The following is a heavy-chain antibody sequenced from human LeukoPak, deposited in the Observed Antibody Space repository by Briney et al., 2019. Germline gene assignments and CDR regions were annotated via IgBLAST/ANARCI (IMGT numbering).Heavy chain of an antibody. CDR2: IRYDGRNK. CDR3: ARDYYGSGSYLYYYYYMGV. V-gene: IGHV3-30*02. Sequence: GGSLRLSCAASGFTLSNYGMHWVRQAPGKGLEWVAFIRYDGRNKYYADSVKGRFTISRDNSKNTLYLQMNSLRAEDTAVYYCARDYYGSGSYLYYYYYMGVWGKGTTVTVSS. D-gene: IGHD3-10*01. CDR1: GFTLSNYG. J-gene: IGHJ6*03.